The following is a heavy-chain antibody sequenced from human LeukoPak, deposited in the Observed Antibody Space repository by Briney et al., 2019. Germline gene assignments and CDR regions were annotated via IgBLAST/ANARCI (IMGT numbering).Heavy chain of an antibody. CDR1: GGSFSGYY. CDR2: INHSGRT. J-gene: IGHJ6*04. D-gene: IGHD2-2*01. Sequence: SETLSLTCAVYGGSFSGYYWSWIRQPPGKGLEWIGEINHSGRTNYNPSLKSRVTISVDTSKNQFSLKLSSVTAADAAVYYCARSKVVPAAFTRHYYGMDVWGKGTTVIVSS. CDR3: ARSKVVPAAFTRHYYGMDV. V-gene: IGHV4-34*01.